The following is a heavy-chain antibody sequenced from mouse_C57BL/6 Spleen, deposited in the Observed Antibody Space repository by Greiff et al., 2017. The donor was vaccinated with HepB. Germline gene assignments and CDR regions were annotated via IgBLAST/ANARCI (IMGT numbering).Heavy chain of an antibody. V-gene: IGHV1-18*01. Sequence: EVQLQQSGPELVKPGASVKIPCKASGYTFTDYNMDWVKQSHGKSLEWIGDINPNNGGTIYNQKFKGKATLTVDKSSSTAYMELRSLTSEDTAVYYCARLYYDGGGAMDYWGQGTSVTVSS. CDR2: INPNNGGT. CDR3: ARLYYDGGGAMDY. CDR1: GYTFTDYN. J-gene: IGHJ4*01. D-gene: IGHD1-1*01.